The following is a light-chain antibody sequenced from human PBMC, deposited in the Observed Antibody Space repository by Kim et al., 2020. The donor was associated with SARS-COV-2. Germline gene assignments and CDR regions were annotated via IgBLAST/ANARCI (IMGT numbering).Light chain of an antibody. CDR3: QVWDSSGV. CDR2: RDS. Sequence: VALGQRARITCGGNNIGSKNVHWYQQKPGQAPVLVIYRDSNRPSGIPERFSGSNSGNTATLTISRAQAGDEADYYCQVWDSSGVFGGGTQLTVL. CDR1: NIGSKN. J-gene: IGLJ3*02. V-gene: IGLV3-9*01.